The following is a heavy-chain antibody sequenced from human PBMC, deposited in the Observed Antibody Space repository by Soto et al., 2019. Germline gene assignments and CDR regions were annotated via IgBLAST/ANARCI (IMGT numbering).Heavy chain of an antibody. Sequence: SETLSLTCTVSGGSISSGDYYRGWIRKPPGKGLEWIGSIFHGGNTYYNPSLKSRVTISVDMSKNQFSLKLNSVTAADTAVYYCARARWYDAFDVWGQGTVVTVSS. CDR2: IFHGGNT. CDR1: GGSISSGDYY. V-gene: IGHV4-39*07. J-gene: IGHJ3*01. CDR3: ARARWYDAFDV. D-gene: IGHD2-15*01.